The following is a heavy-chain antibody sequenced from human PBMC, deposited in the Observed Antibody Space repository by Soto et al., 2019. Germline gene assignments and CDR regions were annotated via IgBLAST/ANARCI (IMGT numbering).Heavy chain of an antibody. J-gene: IGHJ4*02. CDR3: ARVLRPGRSFDY. CDR2: IIPIFGTA. V-gene: IGHV1-69*01. Sequence: QVQLVQSGAEVRKPGSSVKVSCKASGGSFSSYPFTWVRQAPEQGLEWMGGIIPIFGTANYAQRFQGRVTFTADASTSTAYMDLSSLRSEDTAVYYCARVLRPGRSFDYWGQGTLVTVSS. CDR1: GGSFSSYP. D-gene: IGHD3-10*01.